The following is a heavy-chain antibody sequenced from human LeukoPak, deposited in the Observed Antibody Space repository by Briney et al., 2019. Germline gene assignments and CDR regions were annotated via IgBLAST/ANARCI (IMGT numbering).Heavy chain of an antibody. CDR2: IYHSGST. CDR3: ARAGYIAGNIWSDP. V-gene: IGHV4-30-2*01. D-gene: IGHD1-1*01. Sequence: SETLSLTCTVSGGSISSGGYYWSWIRQPPGKGLEWIGYIYHSGSTYYNPSLKSRVTISVDRSKNQFSLKLSSVTAADTAVYYCARAGYIAGNIWSDPWGQGTLVTVSS. J-gene: IGHJ5*02. CDR1: GGSISSGGYY.